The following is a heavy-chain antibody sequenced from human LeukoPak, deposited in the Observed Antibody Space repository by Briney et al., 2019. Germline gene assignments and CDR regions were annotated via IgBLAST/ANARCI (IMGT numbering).Heavy chain of an antibody. CDR3: ATNPYYYDSSGSDY. D-gene: IGHD3-22*01. Sequence: PSETLSLTCAVYGGSFSGHYWSWLRQPPGKGLEWIGEINHSGSTNYNPSLKSRVTISVDTSKNQFSLKLSSVTAADTAVYYCATNPYYYDSSGSDYWGQGTLVTVSS. V-gene: IGHV4-34*01. J-gene: IGHJ4*02. CDR2: INHSGST. CDR1: GGSFSGHY.